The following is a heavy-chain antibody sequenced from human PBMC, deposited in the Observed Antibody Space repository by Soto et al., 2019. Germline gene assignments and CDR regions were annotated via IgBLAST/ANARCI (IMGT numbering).Heavy chain of an antibody. CDR3: AKGSGIAVAGTLSFDY. D-gene: IGHD6-19*01. CDR1: GFTFSSYA. J-gene: IGHJ4*01. Sequence: GGSLRLSCAASGFTFSSYAMSWVRQAPGKGLEWVSGISGSGGSTYYADSVKGRSTISRDNSKNTLYLQMNSLRAEDTAVYYCAKGSGIAVAGTLSFDYWGHGTLVTVSS. CDR2: ISGSGGST. V-gene: IGHV3-23*01.